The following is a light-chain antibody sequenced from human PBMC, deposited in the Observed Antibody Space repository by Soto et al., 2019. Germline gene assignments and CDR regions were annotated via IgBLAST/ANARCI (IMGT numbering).Light chain of an antibody. CDR1: QSISDW. V-gene: IGKV1-5*03. CDR2: KAS. Sequence: DIQMTQSPSTLSASVGDRVTITCRASQSISDWLAWYQQKPGKAPKLLVYKASSLESGVASRFSGSGSGTEFTLTNSSLQLDDFATYDCQQYNSYSRTFGQGHKVEV. J-gene: IGKJ1*01. CDR3: QQYNSYSRT.